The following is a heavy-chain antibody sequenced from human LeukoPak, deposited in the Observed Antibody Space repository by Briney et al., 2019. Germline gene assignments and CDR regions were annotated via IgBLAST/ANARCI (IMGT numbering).Heavy chain of an antibody. CDR3: ISDSEGRSGGDD. CDR2: ISPDGSTT. V-gene: IGHV3-74*03. CDR1: GFKFSAFW. D-gene: IGHD1-26*01. J-gene: IGHJ4*01. Sequence: GGSLRLSCAASGFKFSAFWMHWVRQIPGKGLVWVSRISPDGSTTTYADSVTGRFTISRDNVKDTMYLQMNSLRAEDTAVYYCISDSEGRSGGDDWGQGTQVTVSS.